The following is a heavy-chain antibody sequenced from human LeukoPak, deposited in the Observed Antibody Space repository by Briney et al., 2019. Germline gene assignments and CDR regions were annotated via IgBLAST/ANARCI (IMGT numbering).Heavy chain of an antibody. J-gene: IGHJ4*02. CDR3: ARGIGAAAGSSPNY. CDR2: INHSGST. D-gene: IGHD6-13*01. CDR1: GGSFSNYY. V-gene: IGHV4-34*01. Sequence: SSETLSLTCAVYGGSFSNYYWSWIRQPPGKGLEWIGEINHSGSTNYNPSLKSRVTISVDTSKNQFSLKLSSVTAADTAVYYCARGIGAAAGSSPNYWGQGTLVTVSS.